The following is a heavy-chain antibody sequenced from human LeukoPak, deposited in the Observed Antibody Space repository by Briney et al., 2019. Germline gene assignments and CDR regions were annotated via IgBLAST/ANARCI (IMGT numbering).Heavy chain of an antibody. CDR1: GASISGYF. V-gene: IGHV4-59*01. Sequence: SETLSLTCTVSGASISGYFWSWIRQPPGKGLEWIGYIYYSGSTNYNPSLKSRVTISVDTSKNQFSLKLSSVTAADTAVYYCARGGWGIFGVAVYYYGMDVWGQGTTVTVSS. D-gene: IGHD3-3*01. CDR2: IYYSGST. J-gene: IGHJ6*02. CDR3: ARGGWGIFGVAVYYYGMDV.